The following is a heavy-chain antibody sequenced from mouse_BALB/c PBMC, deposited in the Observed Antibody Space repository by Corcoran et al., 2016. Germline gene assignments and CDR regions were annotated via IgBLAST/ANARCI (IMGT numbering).Heavy chain of an antibody. V-gene: IGHV1-18*01. Sequence: EVQLQQSGPELVQHGASVTISCNTAGSTFTEYTINGVQQSHGKSLGWIGGITPNNGGTNYNQKVKGNATLTVDKSSSTAYMGTRSLTSEESAVYYCATPYYDGAYYVDYWGQGTTLTVSS. D-gene: IGHD1-1*01. CDR1: GSTFTEYT. CDR3: ATPYYDGAYYVDY. J-gene: IGHJ2*01. CDR2: ITPNNGGT.